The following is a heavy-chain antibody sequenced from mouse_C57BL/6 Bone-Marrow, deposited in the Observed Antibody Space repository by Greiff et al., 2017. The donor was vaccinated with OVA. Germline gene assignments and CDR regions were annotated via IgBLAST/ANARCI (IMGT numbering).Heavy chain of an antibody. CDR2: IDPNSGGT. CDR1: GYTFTSYW. Sequence: VQLRQSGAELVKPGASVKLSCKASGYTFTSYWMHWVKQRPGRGLEWIGRIDPNSGGTKYNEKFKSKATLTVDKPSSTAYMQLSSLTSEDSAVYYCARVTAQATWYFDYWGQGTTLTVSS. D-gene: IGHD3-2*02. V-gene: IGHV1-72*01. J-gene: IGHJ2*01. CDR3: ARVTAQATWYFDY.